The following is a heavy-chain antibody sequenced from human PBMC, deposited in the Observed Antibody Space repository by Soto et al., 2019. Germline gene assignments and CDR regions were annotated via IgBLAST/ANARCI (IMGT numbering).Heavy chain of an antibody. V-gene: IGHV4-39*01. Sequence: SETLSLTCTVSGGSISSSSYYWGWIRQPPGKGLEWIGSIYYSGSTYYNPSLKSRVTISVDTSKNQFSLKLSSVTAADTAVYYCAIRHAGLRAGGMDVWGHGTTVTVSS. D-gene: IGHD6-19*01. CDR1: GGSISSSSYY. CDR2: IYYSGST. J-gene: IGHJ6*02. CDR3: AIRHAGLRAGGMDV.